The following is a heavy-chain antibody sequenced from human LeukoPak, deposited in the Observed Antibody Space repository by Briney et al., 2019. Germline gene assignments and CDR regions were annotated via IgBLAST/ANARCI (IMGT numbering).Heavy chain of an antibody. J-gene: IGHJ4*02. CDR1: GFTFSSFT. CDR2: ISSSSSYM. CDR3: ARGPPSRWFHY. V-gene: IGHV3-21*01. D-gene: IGHD6-13*01. Sequence: GGSLRLSCAASGFTFSSFTMNWVRQAPGKGLEWVSSISSSSSYMYYTDSVKGRFTISRGNAKNSLYLQMNSLRAEDTAVYYCARGPPSRWFHYWGQGTLVTVSS.